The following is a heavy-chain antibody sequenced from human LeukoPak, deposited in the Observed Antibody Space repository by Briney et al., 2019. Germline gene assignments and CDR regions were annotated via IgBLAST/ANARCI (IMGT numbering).Heavy chain of an antibody. CDR1: GDSVSSGDFY. Sequence: SETLSLTCTVSGDSVSSGDFYWAWIRQPPGKALEWIGSVYYAGSTYYNPSLTRRVSISVDTSRSHFSLNLKSVTAADTAIYYCARELAYCGGDCYVYCDYWGQGTLVPVSS. J-gene: IGHJ4*02. D-gene: IGHD2-21*02. CDR2: VYYAGST. CDR3: ARELAYCGGDCYVYCDY. V-gene: IGHV4-39*07.